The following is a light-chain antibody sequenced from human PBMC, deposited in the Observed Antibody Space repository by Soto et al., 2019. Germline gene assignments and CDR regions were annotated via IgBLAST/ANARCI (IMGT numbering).Light chain of an antibody. CDR1: QSVSSSY. Sequence: EIVMTQSPAPLSVSPGERATLSCRASQSVSSSYLAWYQQKPGQAPRLLIYGASSRATGIPDRFRGSGSGRDFVLNISRLERGDSGVYYCQQYSSSPRTFGQGTKVDI. CDR3: QQYSSSPRT. J-gene: IGKJ1*01. V-gene: IGKV3-20*01. CDR2: GAS.